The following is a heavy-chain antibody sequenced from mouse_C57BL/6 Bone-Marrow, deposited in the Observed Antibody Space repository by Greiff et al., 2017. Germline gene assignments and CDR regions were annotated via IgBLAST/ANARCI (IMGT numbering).Heavy chain of an antibody. J-gene: IGHJ2*01. V-gene: IGHV6-3*01. CDR2: IRLKSDNYAT. D-gene: IGHD1-1*01. CDR1: GFTFSNYW. CDR3: TCISTVVADY. Sequence: EVKVEESGGGLVQPGGSMKLSCVASGFTFSNYWMNWVRQSPEQGLEWVAQIRLKSDNYATHYAESVKGRFTISRDNSKISVYLQMNNLRADDTGIYYCTCISTVVADYWGQGTTLTVSS.